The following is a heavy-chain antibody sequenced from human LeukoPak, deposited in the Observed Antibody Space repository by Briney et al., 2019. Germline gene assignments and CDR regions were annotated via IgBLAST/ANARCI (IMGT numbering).Heavy chain of an antibody. CDR1: GFTFSDNY. J-gene: IGHJ4*02. CDR3: ARGFDYYDSSGDDY. CDR2: ISNSGTSM. D-gene: IGHD3-22*01. Sequence: PGGSLRLSCAASGFTFSDNYMTWIRQAPGKGLEWVSYISNSGTSMNYADSVKGRFTISRDNAKNSVYLQMNSLRAEDTAVYYCARGFDYYDSSGDDYWGQGTLVTVSS. V-gene: IGHV3-11*04.